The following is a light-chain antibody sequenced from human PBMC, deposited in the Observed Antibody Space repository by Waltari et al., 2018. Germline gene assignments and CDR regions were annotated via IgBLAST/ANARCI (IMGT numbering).Light chain of an antibody. J-gene: IGLJ2*01. V-gene: IGLV2-14*01. Sequence: QSAPTQPPSVSGSPGQSVTISCTGTSSDVGGYNYVSWYQQHPGKAHKLMIYGVINRPSGVSDRFAGSKSGNTASLTISGLQAEDEADYYCCSYTTSSTWVFGGGTRLTVL. CDR2: GVI. CDR1: SSDVGGYNY. CDR3: CSYTTSSTWV.